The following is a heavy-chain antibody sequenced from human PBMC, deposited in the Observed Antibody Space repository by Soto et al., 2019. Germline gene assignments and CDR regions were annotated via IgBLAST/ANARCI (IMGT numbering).Heavy chain of an antibody. Sequence: QVQLVESGGGLVKPGGSLRLSCAASGFTFSDYYMSWIRQAPGKGLEWVSYISSSSSYTNYADSVKGRFTISRDNAKNSLYPQINSLRAEDTAVYYCARDQRVPRLYYYYGMDVWGQGTTVTVSS. CDR3: ARDQRVPRLYYYYGMDV. CDR2: ISSSSSYT. D-gene: IGHD6-6*01. J-gene: IGHJ6*02. V-gene: IGHV3-11*06. CDR1: GFTFSDYY.